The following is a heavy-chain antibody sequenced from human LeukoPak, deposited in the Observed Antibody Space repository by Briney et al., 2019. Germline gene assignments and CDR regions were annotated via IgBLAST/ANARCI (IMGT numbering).Heavy chain of an antibody. CDR1: GYTFSNYG. CDR3: AREQQLIRSDY. D-gene: IGHD6-13*01. V-gene: IGHV1-18*01. CDR2: ISSYNDNT. J-gene: IGHJ4*02. Sequence: ASVKVSCKASGYTFSNYGISWVRQAPGQGLEWMGWISSYNDNTNYAQKLQGRVTMTTDTSTSTAYMELRSLRSDDTAVYYCAREQQLIRSDYWGQGTLVTVSS.